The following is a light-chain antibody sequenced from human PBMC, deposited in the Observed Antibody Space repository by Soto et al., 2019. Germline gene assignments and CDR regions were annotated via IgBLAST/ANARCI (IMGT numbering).Light chain of an antibody. J-gene: IGLJ1*01. Sequence: QSALTQPRSVSGSPGQSVTISLTGTSSDVGGYNYVSWYQQHPGKAPKLMIYDVATRPSGIPDRFTCSECGNAAYLTISGLKAEDEADYYCCSYVGSYTFDVFGTGTKV. CDR3: CSYVGSYTFDV. CDR1: SSDVGGYNY. V-gene: IGLV2-11*01. CDR2: DVA.